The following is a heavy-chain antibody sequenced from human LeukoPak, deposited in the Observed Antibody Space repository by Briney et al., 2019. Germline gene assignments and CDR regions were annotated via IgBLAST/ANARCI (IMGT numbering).Heavy chain of an antibody. CDR2: IKPNSGGT. CDR3: ASTSSSWPNFDY. V-gene: IGHV1-2*02. D-gene: IGHD6-13*01. J-gene: IGHJ4*02. CDR1: GYTFTGYY. Sequence: EASVKVSCKAAGYTFTGYYMHWVRQAPGQGLEWMGWIKPNSGGTNYAQKFQGRVTMTRDTSISTAYMELSRLRSDDTAVYYCASTSSSWPNFDYWGQGTLVTVSS.